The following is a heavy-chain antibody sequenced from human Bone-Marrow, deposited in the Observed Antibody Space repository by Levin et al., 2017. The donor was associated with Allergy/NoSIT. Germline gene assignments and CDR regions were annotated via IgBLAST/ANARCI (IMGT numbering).Heavy chain of an antibody. D-gene: IGHD2-21*02. CDR1: GFTFSTYA. J-gene: IGHJ4*02. V-gene: IGHV3-23*01. CDR2: ISPSGGST. Sequence: GGSLRLSCTTAGFTFSTYAMTWVRQSPVTGLEWVSSISPSGGSTFYSDSLQGRLTISRDNSKNTLFLQIKSLRAGDTARYYCARVGDSARSSAHYWGQGTQVTVSS. CDR3: ARVGDSARSSAHY.